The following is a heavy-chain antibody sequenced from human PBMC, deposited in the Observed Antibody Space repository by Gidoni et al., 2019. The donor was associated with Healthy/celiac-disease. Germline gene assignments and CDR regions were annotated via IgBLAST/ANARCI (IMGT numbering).Heavy chain of an antibody. CDR2: IYTSGST. CDR1: GGSISSGGYY. D-gene: IGHD3-22*01. Sequence: QVQLQESCTGLVKPSQTLSLTCTVSGGSISSGGYYWSWIRPPAGKGLEWIGRIYTSGSTNYNPSLKSRVTISVDTSKNQFSLKLSSVTAADTAVYYCARDRPYYYDSSGFAFDIWGQGTMVTVSS. J-gene: IGHJ3*02. V-gene: IGHV4-61*02. CDR3: ARDRPYYYDSSGFAFDI.